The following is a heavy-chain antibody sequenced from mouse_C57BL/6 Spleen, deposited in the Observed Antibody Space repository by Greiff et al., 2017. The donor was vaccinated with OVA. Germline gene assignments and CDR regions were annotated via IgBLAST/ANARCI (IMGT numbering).Heavy chain of an antibody. D-gene: IGHD2-4*01. CDR2: IDPSDSYT. CDR1: GYTFTSYW. V-gene: IGHV1-69*01. Sequence: QVQLQQPGAELVMPGASVKLSCKASGYTFTSYWMHWVKQRPGQGLEWIGEIDPSDSYTNYNQKFKGKSTLTVDKSSSTAYMQLSSLTSEDSAVYYCARVEGRITVFDYWGQGTTLTVSS. CDR3: ARVEGRITVFDY. J-gene: IGHJ2*01.